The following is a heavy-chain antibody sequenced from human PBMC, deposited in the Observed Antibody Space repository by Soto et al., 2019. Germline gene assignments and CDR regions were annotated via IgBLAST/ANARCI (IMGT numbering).Heavy chain of an antibody. Sequence: QLQLQESGPGLVKPSETLSLTCTVSGGSISSSSYYWGWIRQPPGKGLEWIGSIYYSGSTYYNPSLKSRAXXXVXXSKTQFSLKLRSVSAADTAVYYCARHTPAISISDHWGQGPLVTVSS. CDR2: IYYSGST. CDR1: GGSISSSSYY. CDR3: ARHTPAISISDH. J-gene: IGHJ4*02. V-gene: IGHV4-39*01. D-gene: IGHD2-15*01.